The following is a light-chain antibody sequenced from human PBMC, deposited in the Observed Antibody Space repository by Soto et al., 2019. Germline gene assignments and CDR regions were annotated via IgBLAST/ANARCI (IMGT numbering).Light chain of an antibody. CDR1: SGHSGYA. J-gene: IGLJ2*01. CDR3: QTGGTGIV. Sequence: QAVVTQSPSASASLGASVKLTSTLSSGHSGYAIAWHQQRPEKGPRYLLTLNTDGSHNRGDGIPDRFSGSTSGAERYLTISSLQSEDEADYYCQTGGTGIVFGGGTQLTVL. V-gene: IGLV4-69*01. CDR2: LNTDGSH.